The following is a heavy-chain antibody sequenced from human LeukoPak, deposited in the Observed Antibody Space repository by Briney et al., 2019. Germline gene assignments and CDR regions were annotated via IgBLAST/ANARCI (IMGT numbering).Heavy chain of an antibody. CDR2: ISGSGGST. D-gene: IGHD3-22*01. Sequence: PGGSLRLSCAASGFTFSSYAMSWVRQAPGKGLEWVSAISGSGGSTYYADSVKGRFTISRGNSKNTLYLQMNSLRAEDTAVYYCAKNGPMIVVGDWFDPWGQGTLVTVSS. CDR1: GFTFSSYA. CDR3: AKNGPMIVVGDWFDP. J-gene: IGHJ5*02. V-gene: IGHV3-23*01.